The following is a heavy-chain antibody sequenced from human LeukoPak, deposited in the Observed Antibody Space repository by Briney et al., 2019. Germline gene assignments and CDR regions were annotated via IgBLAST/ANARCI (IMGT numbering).Heavy chain of an antibody. CDR3: TRGRRNTDTFDI. CDR1: GFLFSNYG. V-gene: IGHV3-33*01. J-gene: IGHJ3*02. Sequence: PGGSLRLSFAASGFLFSNYGMHWVRPAPGKGLEWVAVIWYDGSNKYYADSVKGRFTISRDNSKMTVYLQRNSLRAEDTAVYYCTRGRRNTDTFDIWGQGTMVTVSS. CDR2: IWYDGSNK.